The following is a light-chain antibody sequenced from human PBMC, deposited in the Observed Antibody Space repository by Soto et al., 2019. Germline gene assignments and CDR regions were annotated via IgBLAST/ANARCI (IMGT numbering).Light chain of an antibody. CDR1: SKDVGGYNY. J-gene: IGLJ1*01. Sequence: SVLTQPASVSGFPGQSITISCTGTSKDVGGYNYVSWCQKHPGKAPKLKIYDVNKRPSGVSNRFSGSKSGNTASLTISGLQAEDEADYYCSSYSNTSTLYVFGTGTKVTVL. V-gene: IGLV2-14*01. CDR3: SSYSNTSTLYV. CDR2: DVN.